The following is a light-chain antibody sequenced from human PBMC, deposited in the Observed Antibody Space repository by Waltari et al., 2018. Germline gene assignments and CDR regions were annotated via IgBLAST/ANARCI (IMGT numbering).Light chain of an antibody. CDR2: SAS. Sequence: EIVMTQSPATLSVSPGERVTLSCRTSHSVSTKLAWYQQRPGQAPRLLIYSASIRATDIPARFSGSGSGTEFTLTISSLQSEDFAVYYCQQYDNWHDYTFGQGTKLEIK. V-gene: IGKV3-15*01. J-gene: IGKJ2*01. CDR1: HSVSTK. CDR3: QQYDNWHDYT.